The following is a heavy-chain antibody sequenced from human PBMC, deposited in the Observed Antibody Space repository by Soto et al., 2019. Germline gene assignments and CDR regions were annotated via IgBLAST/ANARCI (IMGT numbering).Heavy chain of an antibody. CDR1: GFTFSSYW. CDR3: ARDSNWSYDS. CDR2: IKPDGSRT. D-gene: IGHD6-13*01. V-gene: IGHV3-74*03. Sequence: PGGSLRLSCAASGFTFSSYWMHWVRQAPGEGLVWVSYIKPDGSRTKDADSVKGRFTISRDNARNTLYLRMNSLRAEDAAVYYCARDSNWSYDSWGRETLVTVSS. J-gene: IGHJ4*02.